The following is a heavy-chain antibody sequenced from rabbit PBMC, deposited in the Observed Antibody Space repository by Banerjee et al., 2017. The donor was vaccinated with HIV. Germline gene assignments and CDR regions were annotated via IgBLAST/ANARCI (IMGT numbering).Heavy chain of an antibody. CDR3: ARETTNYGGYVFNL. CDR2: IHAGDGGT. Sequence: QLKETGGGLAQPGGSLTLSCKASGFTISSGYWIDWVRQAPGKGLEWIGTIHAGDGGTYYASWVNGRFTISSDNAQNTVDLQMNSLTAADTATYFCARETTNYGGYVFNLWGQGTLVTVS. D-gene: IGHD2-1*01. J-gene: IGHJ4*01. V-gene: IGHV1S7*01. CDR1: GFTISSGY.